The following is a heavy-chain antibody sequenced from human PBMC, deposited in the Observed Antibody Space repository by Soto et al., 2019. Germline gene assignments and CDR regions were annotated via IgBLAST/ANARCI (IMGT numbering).Heavy chain of an antibody. CDR2: IKQDGSEK. V-gene: IGHV3-7*01. D-gene: IGHD3-22*01. CDR3: ARFYYDSSGYLPSPYYYYYGMDV. Sequence: GGSLSVFCPTPWFPFLSSALRWVRQTPCKGLEWVANIKQDGSEKYYVDSVKGRFTISRDNAKNSLYLQMNSLRAEDTAVYYCARFYYDSSGYLPSPYYYYYGMDVWGQGT. CDR1: WFPFLSSA. J-gene: IGHJ6*02.